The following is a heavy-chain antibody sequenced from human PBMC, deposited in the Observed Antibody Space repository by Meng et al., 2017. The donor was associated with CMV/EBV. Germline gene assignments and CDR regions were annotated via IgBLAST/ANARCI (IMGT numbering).Heavy chain of an antibody. J-gene: IGHJ6*02. CDR3: ASPTTVTTPQRSDYYYGMDV. CDR1: GFTFSSYE. D-gene: IGHD4-11*01. Sequence: LSLTCAASGFTFSSYEMNWVRQAPGKGLEWVSYISSSGSTIYYADSVKGRFTISRDNAKNSLYLQMNSLRAEDTAVYYCASPTTVTTPQRSDYYYGMDVWGQGTTVTVSS. CDR2: ISSSGSTI. V-gene: IGHV3-48*03.